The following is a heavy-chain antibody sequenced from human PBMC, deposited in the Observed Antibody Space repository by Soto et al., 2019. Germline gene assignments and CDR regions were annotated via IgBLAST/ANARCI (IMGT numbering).Heavy chain of an antibody. Sequence: QFQLVQSGAEVKKPGASVKVSCKASGYTFTSYGISWVRQAPGQGLEWMGWISAYNGNTNYAQKLEGIDTMTTDTSTSTAYMELRSMRSDDTAVYYCAREVVRVAGTRWFDPWGQGTLVTVSS. V-gene: IGHV1-18*01. J-gene: IGHJ5*02. D-gene: IGHD6-19*01. CDR3: AREVVRVAGTRWFDP. CDR1: GYTFTSYG. CDR2: ISAYNGNT.